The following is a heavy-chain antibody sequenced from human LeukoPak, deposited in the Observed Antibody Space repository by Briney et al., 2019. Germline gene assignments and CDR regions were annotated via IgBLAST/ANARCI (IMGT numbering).Heavy chain of an antibody. V-gene: IGHV3-23*01. CDR1: GLPFDSYA. D-gene: IGHD3-10*01. CDR2: ISGSGGSA. CDR3: AKRASGGYYYFDY. Sequence: GGSLTLFCAVSGLPFDSYAMRWVRQAPGKGVEWVSVISGSGGSAYYADSVKGRFTISRDNSKNTLYLQMNSLRAEDTAVYYCAKRASGGYYYFDYWGQGTLVTVSS. J-gene: IGHJ4*02.